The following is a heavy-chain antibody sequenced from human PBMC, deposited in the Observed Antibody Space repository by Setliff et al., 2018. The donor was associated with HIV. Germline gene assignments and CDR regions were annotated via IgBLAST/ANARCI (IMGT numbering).Heavy chain of an antibody. CDR2: IIPIFGTT. D-gene: IGHD1-7*01. V-gene: IGHV1-69*13. CDR3: ARGRITGTINF. J-gene: IGHJ4*02. CDR1: GGTLTTYG. Sequence: ASVKVSCKASGGTLTTYGISWVRQAPGQGLEWMGQIIPIFGTTNYAQKFQGRVTITADESTGTAYMELSSLRSEDTAVYYCARGRITGTINFWGQGTLVTVSS.